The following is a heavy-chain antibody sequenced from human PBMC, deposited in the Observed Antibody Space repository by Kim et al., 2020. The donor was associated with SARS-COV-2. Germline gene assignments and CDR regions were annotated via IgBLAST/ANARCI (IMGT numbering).Heavy chain of an antibody. CDR2: ISWNSGSI. CDR3: AKDRGGYNSNWFDP. D-gene: IGHD5-12*01. V-gene: IGHV3-9*01. Sequence: GGSLRLSCAASGLTFDDYAMHWVRQAPGKGLEWVSGISWNSGSIGYADSVKGRFTISRDNAKNSLYLQMNSLRAEDTALYYCAKDRGGYNSNWFDPWGQG. CDR1: GLTFDDYA. J-gene: IGHJ5*02.